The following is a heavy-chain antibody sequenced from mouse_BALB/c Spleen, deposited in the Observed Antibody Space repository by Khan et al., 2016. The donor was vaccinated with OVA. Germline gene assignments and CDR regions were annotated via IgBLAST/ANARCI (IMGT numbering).Heavy chain of an antibody. D-gene: IGHD2-10*01. J-gene: IGHJ2*01. Sequence: QVQLQQPGAELVKPGASVKLSCKASGYTFTNYWIHWVKQGPGQGLEWIGEIYPGDGRVNFNAKFRNKASLPVDRSSTTAYMQLSSLKSEDSAVYYCARNAYIGNYFDSWGQGSTLTVSS. CDR1: GYTFTNYW. V-gene: IGHV1S81*02. CDR2: IYPGDGRV. CDR3: ARNAYIGNYFDS.